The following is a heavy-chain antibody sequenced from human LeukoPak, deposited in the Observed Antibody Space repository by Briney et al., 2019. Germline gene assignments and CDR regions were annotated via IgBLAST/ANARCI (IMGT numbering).Heavy chain of an antibody. V-gene: IGHV4-59*01. Sequence: SETLSLTCTVSGGSISSYYWSWVRQPPGKGLEWIGFVYYTGSTNYSPSLKSRVTISVDTSKNQFSLKLRSVTAADTAVYYCARISSSNWYNERGAFDVWGQGTMVTVSS. CDR1: GGSISSYY. D-gene: IGHD6-13*01. CDR3: ARISSSNWYNERGAFDV. J-gene: IGHJ3*01. CDR2: VYYTGST.